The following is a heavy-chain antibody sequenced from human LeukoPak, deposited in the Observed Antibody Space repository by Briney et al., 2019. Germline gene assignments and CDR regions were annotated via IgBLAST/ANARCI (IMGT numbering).Heavy chain of an antibody. CDR3: ARESHYDILTGSEYYYYGMDV. V-gene: IGHV4-59*01. D-gene: IGHD3-9*01. CDR2: IYYSGST. Sequence: SETLSLTCPVSGGSISSYYWSWIRQPPGKGLEWIGYIYYSGSTNYNPSLKSRVTISVDTSKNQFSLKLSSVTAADAAVYYCARESHYDILTGSEYYYYGMDVWGQGTTVTVSS. J-gene: IGHJ6*02. CDR1: GGSISSYY.